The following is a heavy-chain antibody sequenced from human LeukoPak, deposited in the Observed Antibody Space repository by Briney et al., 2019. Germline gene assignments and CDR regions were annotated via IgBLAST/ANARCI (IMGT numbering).Heavy chain of an antibody. CDR1: GFSFRSYA. V-gene: IGHV3-30*04. D-gene: IGHD6-13*01. J-gene: IGHJ4*02. CDR3: AKDSKITSADYYFDY. CDR2: IANDGRDK. Sequence: GGSLRLSCAASGFSFRSYAMHWVRQPPGKGLEWVTVIANDGRDKKYADSVRGRFTISRDNSKNTVYLQMDSLRVEDMAVYYCAKDSKITSADYYFDYWGLGTLVTVSS.